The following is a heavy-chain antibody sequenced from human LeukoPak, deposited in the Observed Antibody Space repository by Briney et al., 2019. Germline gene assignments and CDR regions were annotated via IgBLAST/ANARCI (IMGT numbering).Heavy chain of an antibody. D-gene: IGHD3-10*01. CDR3: ARAGSGSFDY. CDR1: GGSISSYY. CDR2: IYYSGST. Sequence: PSETLSLTCTVSGGSISSYYWSWIRQPPGKGLEWIGYIYYSGSTNYNPSLKSRVTISVDTSKNQFSLKLSPVTAADTAVYYCARAGSGSFDYWGQGTLVTVSS. V-gene: IGHV4-59*08. J-gene: IGHJ4*02.